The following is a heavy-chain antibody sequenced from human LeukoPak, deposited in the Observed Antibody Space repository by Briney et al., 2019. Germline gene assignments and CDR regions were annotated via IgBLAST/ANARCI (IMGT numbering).Heavy chain of an antibody. D-gene: IGHD6-19*01. CDR2: ISGGGGTT. CDR3: AKVRGSGWYED. Sequence: GGTLRLSCVGSGFTFSNYGTIWVRQAPGKGLEWVSAISGGGGTTFFADSVKGRFTISRDNSKNTLYLQMNSLRAEDTAVYYCAKVRGSGWYEDWGQGTLVTVSS. CDR1: GFTFSNYG. V-gene: IGHV3-23*01. J-gene: IGHJ4*02.